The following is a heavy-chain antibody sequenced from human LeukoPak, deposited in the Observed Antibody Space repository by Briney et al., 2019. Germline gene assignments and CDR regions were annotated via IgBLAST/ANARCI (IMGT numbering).Heavy chain of an antibody. J-gene: IGHJ5*02. Sequence: SETLSLTCTVSGASLSSGSYYWSWIRQPAGKGLEWIGRIYPSGSTDYNPSLKSRVTISVDTSKNQFSLKLTSVTAADTAVYYCARVEFRFSNWFDPWGQGTLVIVSS. V-gene: IGHV4-61*02. CDR1: GASLSSGSYY. D-gene: IGHD3-3*01. CDR3: ARVEFRFSNWFDP. CDR2: IYPSGST.